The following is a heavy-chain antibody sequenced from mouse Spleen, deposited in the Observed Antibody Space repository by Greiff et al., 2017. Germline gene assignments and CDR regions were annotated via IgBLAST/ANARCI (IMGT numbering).Heavy chain of an antibody. J-gene: IGHJ4*01. CDR1: GFTFSSYA. V-gene: IGHV5-4*01. D-gene: IGHD3-3*01. CDR2: ISDGGSYT. Sequence: EVMLVESGGGLVKPGGSLKLSCAASGFTFSSYAMSWVRQTPEQRLEWVATISDGGSYTYYPDNVKGRFTISRDNAKNNLYLQMSQLKSEDTAMYYGAREGDEDAMDYWGQGTSVTVSS. CDR3: AREGDEDAMDY.